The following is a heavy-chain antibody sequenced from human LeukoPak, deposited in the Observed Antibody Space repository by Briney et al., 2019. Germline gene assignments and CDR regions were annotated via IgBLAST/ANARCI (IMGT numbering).Heavy chain of an antibody. J-gene: IGHJ4*02. D-gene: IGHD2-2*01. Sequence: ASVKVSCKASGYTFTGYYMHWVRQAPGQGLEWMGWINTNTGNPTYAQGFTGRFVFSLDTSVSTAYLQISSLKAEDTAVYYCARQGPGYCGSTRCYGVGHWGQGTLVTVSS. V-gene: IGHV7-4-1*02. CDR3: ARQGPGYCGSTRCYGVGH. CDR2: INTNTGNP. CDR1: GYTFTGYY.